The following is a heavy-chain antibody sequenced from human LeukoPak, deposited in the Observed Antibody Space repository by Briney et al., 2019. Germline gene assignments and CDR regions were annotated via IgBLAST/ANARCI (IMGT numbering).Heavy chain of an antibody. J-gene: IGHJ4*02. CDR2: INPSSGDT. CDR3: ARGGKSQWDPFDY. V-gene: IGHV1-2*02. CDR1: GYTFSGYY. D-gene: IGHD1-26*01. Sequence: ASVKVSCKASGYTFSGYYMHWVRQAPGQGLEWMGWINPSSGDTNYLQEFQDRVTMTRDTSISTAYMELSGLRSDDTAVYSCARGGKSQWDPFDYWGQGTLITVSS.